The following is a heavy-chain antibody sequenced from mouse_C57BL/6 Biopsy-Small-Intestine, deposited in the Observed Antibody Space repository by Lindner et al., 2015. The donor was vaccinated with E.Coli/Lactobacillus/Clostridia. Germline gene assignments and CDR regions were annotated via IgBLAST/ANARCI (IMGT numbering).Heavy chain of an antibody. Sequence: VQLQESGGGLVQPKGSLKLSCAASGFSFKTYTMNWVRQAPGKGLEWVVRIRSKSNNYATYYADSVKDRFTISRDDSESMLYLQMNNLKTEDTATYYCVRQEASNWASYWYLDVWGTGTTVTVSS. CDR1: GFSFKTYT. CDR2: IRSKSNNYAT. CDR3: VRQEASNWASYWYLDV. J-gene: IGHJ1*03. D-gene: IGHD4-1*01. V-gene: IGHV10-1*01.